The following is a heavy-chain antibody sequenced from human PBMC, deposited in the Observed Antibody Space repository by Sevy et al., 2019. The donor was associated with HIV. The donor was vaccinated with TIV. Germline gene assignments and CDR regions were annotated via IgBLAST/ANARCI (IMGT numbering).Heavy chain of an antibody. V-gene: IGHV1-8*02. Sequence: ASLKVSCEASGFSFTAYFIHWVRQATGQGLEWMGWMNPNSGNTGYAQKFQGRVTMTRNTSISTAYMELSSLRSEDTAVYYCARMTVGATISDYYYYYGMDVWGQGTTVTVSS. J-gene: IGHJ6*02. CDR1: GFSFTAYF. CDR3: ARMTVGATISDYYYYYGMDV. CDR2: MNPNSGNT. D-gene: IGHD1-26*01.